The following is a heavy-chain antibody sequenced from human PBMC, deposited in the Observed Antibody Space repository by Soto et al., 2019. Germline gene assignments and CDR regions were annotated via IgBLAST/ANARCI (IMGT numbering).Heavy chain of an antibody. CDR3: AHRRGGNGCNDGDFDY. V-gene: IGHV2-5*02. CDR2: AYWDDDN. J-gene: IGHJ4*02. D-gene: IGHD1-1*01. Sequence: QITLQESGPTVVKPTQTLTLTCTFSGFSLSTRGVGVGWIRQPPGKALECLAFAYWDDDNRYSPFLRNRLTVTKDTSKNQVVLTMTNMDFVDTATYFCAHRRGGNGCNDGDFDYWGQGTLVTVSS. CDR1: GFSLSTRGVG.